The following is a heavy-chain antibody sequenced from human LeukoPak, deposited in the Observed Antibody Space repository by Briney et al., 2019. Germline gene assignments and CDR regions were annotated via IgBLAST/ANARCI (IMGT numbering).Heavy chain of an antibody. Sequence: GGSLRLSCAASGFTFSSHWMNWVRQAPGKGLEWVSSISSSNNYIYYADSVKGRFTISRDNAKNSLYLQMNSLRAEDTAVYYCARRSPNYYFDYWGQGTPVTVSS. CDR1: GFTFSSHW. CDR3: ARRSPNYYFDY. V-gene: IGHV3-21*01. J-gene: IGHJ4*02. CDR2: ISSSNNYI.